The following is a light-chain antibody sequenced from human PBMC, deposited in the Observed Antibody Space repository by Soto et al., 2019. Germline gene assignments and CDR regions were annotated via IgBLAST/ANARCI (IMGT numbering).Light chain of an antibody. CDR2: EVT. Sequence: QSVLTQPASVSGSPGQSITISCTGTRTDVGSYDLVSWYQQLPGKVPKLVIYEVTKRPSGVSNRFSGSKSGNTASLTISGLQAEDEADYYCCSYAGTSSFVLFGGGTQLPS. V-gene: IGLV2-23*02. CDR1: RTDVGSYDL. CDR3: CSYAGTSSFVL. J-gene: IGLJ2*01.